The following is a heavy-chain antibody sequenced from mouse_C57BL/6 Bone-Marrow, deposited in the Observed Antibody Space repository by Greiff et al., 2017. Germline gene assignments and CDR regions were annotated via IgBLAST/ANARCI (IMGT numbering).Heavy chain of an antibody. Sequence: VQLQQPGAELVKPGASVKLSCKASGYTFTSYWMHWVKQRPGQGLEWIGMIHPNSGSTNYNEKFKSKATLTVDKSSSTAYMQLSSLTSEDSAVYYCAREAKTGTSDYWGQGTTLTVSS. CDR2: IHPNSGST. J-gene: IGHJ2*01. V-gene: IGHV1-64*01. D-gene: IGHD4-1*01. CDR1: GYTFTSYW. CDR3: AREAKTGTSDY.